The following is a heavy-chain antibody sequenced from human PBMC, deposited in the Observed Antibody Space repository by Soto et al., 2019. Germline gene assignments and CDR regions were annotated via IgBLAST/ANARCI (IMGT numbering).Heavy chain of an antibody. CDR3: AKGRAITVYGVDILFDY. CDR2: ISGSGDNT. J-gene: IGHJ4*01. Sequence: GGSLRLSCKASGFSFSDYAMTWVRQAPGKGLEWVSVISGSGDNTFYAASVKGRFAISRDNSKNALYLQMNSLSADDAAVYFCAKGRAITVYGVDILFDYWGLGTLVTVSS. D-gene: IGHD3-3*01. CDR1: GFSFSDYA. V-gene: IGHV3-23*01.